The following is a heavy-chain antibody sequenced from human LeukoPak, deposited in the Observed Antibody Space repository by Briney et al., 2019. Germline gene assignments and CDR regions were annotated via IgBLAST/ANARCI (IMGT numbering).Heavy chain of an antibody. CDR1: GFTFDDYA. CDR2: ISWNSGSI. CDR3: AKDRASGGTIFGVKSDAFDI. V-gene: IGHV3-9*03. D-gene: IGHD3-3*01. Sequence: GRSLSLSCAASGFTFDDYAMHWVRQAPGKGLEWVSAISWNSGSIGYADFVTGRFTISRDNAKNSLYLQMNSLRAEDMALYYCAKDRASGGTIFGVKSDAFDIWGQGTMVTVSS. J-gene: IGHJ3*02.